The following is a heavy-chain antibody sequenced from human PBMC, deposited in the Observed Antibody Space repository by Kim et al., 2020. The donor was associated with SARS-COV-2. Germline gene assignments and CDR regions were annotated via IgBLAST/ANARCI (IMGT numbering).Heavy chain of an antibody. Sequence: GGSLRLSCAASGFTFSSYGMHLVRQAPGKGLEWVAVISYDGSNKYYADSVKGRFTISRDNSKNTLYLQMNSLRAEDTAVYYCARDPLTAMPEVGGYYYYG. J-gene: IGHJ6*01. D-gene: IGHD5-18*01. V-gene: IGHV3-33*05. CDR3: ARDPLTAMPEVGGYYYYG. CDR2: ISYDGSNK. CDR1: GFTFSSYG.